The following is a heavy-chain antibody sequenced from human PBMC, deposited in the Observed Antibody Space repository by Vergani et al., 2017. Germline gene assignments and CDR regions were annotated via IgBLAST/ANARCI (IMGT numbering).Heavy chain of an antibody. D-gene: IGHD6-6*01. CDR1: GFTFSSYS. CDR3: ARSSIAARPWGFGFDY. J-gene: IGHJ4*02. CDR2: ISSSSSYI. Sequence: ELQLVESGGGLVQPGGSLRLSCAASGFTFSSYSMNWVRQAPGKGLEWVSSISSSSSYIYYADSVKGRFTISRDNAKNSLYLQMNSLRAEDTAVYYCARSSIAARPWGFGFDYWGQGTLVTVSS. V-gene: IGHV3-21*01.